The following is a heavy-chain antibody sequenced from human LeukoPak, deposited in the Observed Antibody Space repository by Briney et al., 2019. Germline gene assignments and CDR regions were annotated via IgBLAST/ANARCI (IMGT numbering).Heavy chain of an antibody. CDR1: GGSISSYY. Sequence: SETLSLTCTVSGGSISSYYWSWIRQPPGKGLEWIGNIYYSGSTNYNPSLKSRVTISVDTSKNQFSLKLSSVTAADTAVYYCARGYKGYYYYMDVWGKGTTVTVSS. V-gene: IGHV4-59*12. CDR2: IYYSGST. CDR3: ARGYKGYYYYMDV. D-gene: IGHD3-10*01. J-gene: IGHJ6*03.